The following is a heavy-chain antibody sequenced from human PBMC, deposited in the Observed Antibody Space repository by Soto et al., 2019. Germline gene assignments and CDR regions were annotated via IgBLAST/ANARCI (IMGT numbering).Heavy chain of an antibody. CDR1: GGTFSSYA. V-gene: IGHV1-69*13. CDR2: IIPIFGTA. CDR3: ARGPITMIVVVIKFDAFDI. D-gene: IGHD3-22*01. Sequence: ASVKVSCKASGGTFSSYAISWVRQAPGQGLEWMGGIIPIFGTANYAQKFQGRVTITADESTSTAYMELSSLRSEDTAVYYCARGPITMIVVVIKFDAFDIWGQGTMVTVSS. J-gene: IGHJ3*02.